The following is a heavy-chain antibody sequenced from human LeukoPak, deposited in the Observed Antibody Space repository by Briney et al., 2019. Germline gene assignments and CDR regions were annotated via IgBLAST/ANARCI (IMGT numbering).Heavy chain of an antibody. V-gene: IGHV1-18*01. Sequence: ASVKVSCKASGYTFTSYGIIWVGQAPGQGLEWMGWVSAYNGNTNYAQKLQGRVTMTTDTTTSTAYMELRSLRSDDTAVYYCARIFLSVVAPKRWFDPWGQGTLVTVSS. CDR1: GYTFTSYG. CDR3: ARIFLSVVAPKRWFDP. CDR2: VSAYNGNT. D-gene: IGHD4-23*01. J-gene: IGHJ5*02.